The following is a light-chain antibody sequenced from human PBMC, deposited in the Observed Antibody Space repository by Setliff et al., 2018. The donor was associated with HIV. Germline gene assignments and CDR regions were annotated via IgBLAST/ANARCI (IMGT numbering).Light chain of an antibody. CDR3: TSYTSNSTPV. Sequence: QSVLTQPPSASGSPGQSVTISCTGTSSDVGGYNFVSWYQQHPGKAPKLMIYEVNKRPSGVPDRFSGSKSGNTASLTISGLQAEDEADYYCTSYTSNSTPVFGTGTKVTVL. J-gene: IGLJ1*01. V-gene: IGLV2-8*01. CDR1: SSDVGGYNF. CDR2: EVN.